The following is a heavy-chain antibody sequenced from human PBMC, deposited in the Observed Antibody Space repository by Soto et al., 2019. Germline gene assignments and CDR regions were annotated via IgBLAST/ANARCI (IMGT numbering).Heavy chain of an antibody. V-gene: IGHV4-31*03. CDR1: GGSISSGGYY. CDR2: IYYSGST. D-gene: IGHD6-13*01. Sequence: SETLSLTCTVSGGSISSGGYYWSWIRQHPGKGLEWIGYIYYSGSTYYNPSLKSRVTISVDRSKNQSSLKLSSVTAADTAVYYCARNSPIAAAGLDPWGQGTLVTVSS. CDR3: ARNSPIAAAGLDP. J-gene: IGHJ5*02.